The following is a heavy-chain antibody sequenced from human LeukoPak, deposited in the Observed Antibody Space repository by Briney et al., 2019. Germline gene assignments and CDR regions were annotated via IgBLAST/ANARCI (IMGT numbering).Heavy chain of an antibody. CDR3: ARVGATRYREGVDY. CDR2: INPSGGST. Sequence: ASVKVSCKASGYAFTSYYMHWVREAPGQGLEWMGIINPSGGSTSYAQKFRGRVTMTRDTSTSTVYMELSSLRSEDTAVYYCARVGATRYREGVDYWGQGTLVTVSS. D-gene: IGHD1-26*01. J-gene: IGHJ4*02. CDR1: GYAFTSYY. V-gene: IGHV1-46*01.